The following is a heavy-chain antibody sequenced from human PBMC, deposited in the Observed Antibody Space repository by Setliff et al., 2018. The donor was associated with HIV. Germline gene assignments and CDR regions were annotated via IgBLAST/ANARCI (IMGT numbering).Heavy chain of an antibody. J-gene: IGHJ5*02. V-gene: IGHV4-61*02. CDR3: ARGTRYNGDGNPNWFDP. CDR2: IYTSGNT. CDR1: GGSISSGSYY. D-gene: IGHD1-1*01. Sequence: SETLSLTCTVSGGSISSGSYYWNWIRQPAGKGLEWIGRIYTSGNTNYNPSLKSRVTVSVDTSKNQFSLELTSVTAADTAVYYCARGTRYNGDGNPNWFDPWGQGTLVTVSS.